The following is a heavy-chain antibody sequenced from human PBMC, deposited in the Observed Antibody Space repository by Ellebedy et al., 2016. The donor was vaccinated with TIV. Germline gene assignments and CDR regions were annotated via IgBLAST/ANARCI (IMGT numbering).Heavy chain of an antibody. J-gene: IGHJ4*02. CDR2: INQNGREK. CDR1: GSTISRSW. Sequence: PGGSLRLSCAASGSTISRSWMSWVRQAPGKGLEWVANINQNGREKNFVDSVKGRFSISRDNAKNSLFLQMNSLKTEDTAVYYCTTAPDYWGQGTLVTVSS. CDR3: TTAPDY. V-gene: IGHV3-7*01.